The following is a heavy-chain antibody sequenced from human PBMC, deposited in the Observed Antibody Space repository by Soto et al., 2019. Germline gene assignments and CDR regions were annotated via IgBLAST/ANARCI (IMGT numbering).Heavy chain of an antibody. CDR3: ARATLGVYARAYGMDV. Sequence: AASVKVSCKASGYTFTSYAMHWVRQAPGQRLEWMGWINAGNGNTKYSQKFQGRATITRDTSASTAYMELSSLRSEDTAVYYCARATLGVYARAYGMDVWGQGTTVTVSS. D-gene: IGHD2-8*01. CDR2: INAGNGNT. V-gene: IGHV1-3*01. CDR1: GYTFTSYA. J-gene: IGHJ6*02.